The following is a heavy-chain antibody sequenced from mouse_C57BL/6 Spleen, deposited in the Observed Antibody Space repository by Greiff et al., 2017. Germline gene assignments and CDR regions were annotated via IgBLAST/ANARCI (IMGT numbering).Heavy chain of an antibody. J-gene: IGHJ3*01. D-gene: IGHD2-4*01. CDR1: GYTFTSYW. CDR2: INPSNGGT. V-gene: IGHV1-53*01. Sequence: VQLQQPGTELVKPGASVKLSCKASGYTFTSYWMHWVKQRPGQGLEWIGNINPSNGGTNYNEKFKSKATLTVDKSSSTAYMQLSSLTSEDSAVYYCARLIYYDYDEAWFAYWGQGTLVTVSA. CDR3: ARLIYYDYDEAWFAY.